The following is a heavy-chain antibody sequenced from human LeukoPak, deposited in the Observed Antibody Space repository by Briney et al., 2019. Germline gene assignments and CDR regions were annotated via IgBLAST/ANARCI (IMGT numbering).Heavy chain of an antibody. CDR2: INHSGST. D-gene: IGHD4-17*01. CDR1: GGSFNDYY. J-gene: IGHJ6*03. Sequence: SETLSLTCAVYGGSFNDYYWSWIRQPPGKGLGWIGKINHSGSTNYNPSLKSRVTISVDKSKNQFSLKLSSVTAADTAVYYCARDYDYGETYYMDVWGKGTTVTVSS. V-gene: IGHV4-34*01. CDR3: ARDYDYGETYYMDV.